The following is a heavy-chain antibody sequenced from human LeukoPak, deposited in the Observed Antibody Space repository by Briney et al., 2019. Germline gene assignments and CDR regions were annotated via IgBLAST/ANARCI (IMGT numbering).Heavy chain of an antibody. CDR2: IYYSGST. D-gene: IGHD3-22*01. J-gene: IGHJ4*02. Sequence: SQTLSLTCTVSGGSISSGVYYWSWIRQHPGEGLEWIGYIYYSGSTYYNPSLKSRITISVDTSKNQFSLKLSSVTAADTAVYYCARYNYYESSGYLFDYWGQGTLVTVSS. CDR1: GGSISSGVYY. CDR3: ARYNYYESSGYLFDY. V-gene: IGHV4-31*03.